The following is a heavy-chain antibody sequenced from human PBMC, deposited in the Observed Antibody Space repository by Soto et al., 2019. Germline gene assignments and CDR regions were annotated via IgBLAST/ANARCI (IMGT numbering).Heavy chain of an antibody. D-gene: IGHD1-26*01. V-gene: IGHV1-46*01. J-gene: IGHJ4*02. CDR3: AGDQGAEGLNY. Sequence: ASVKVSCKASGYTFTSYYMHWVRQAPGQGLEWMGIINPSGGSTSYAQKFQGRVTMTRDTSTSTAYMELSSLRSEDTAVYYCAGDQGAEGLNYWGQGTLVTVSS. CDR1: GYTFTSYY. CDR2: INPSGGST.